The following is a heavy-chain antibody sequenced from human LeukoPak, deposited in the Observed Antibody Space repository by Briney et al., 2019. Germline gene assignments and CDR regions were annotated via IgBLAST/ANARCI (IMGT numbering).Heavy chain of an antibody. V-gene: IGHV3-7*01. CDR1: GFTFSSYW. Sequence: GGSLRLSCAASGFTFSSYWMSWVRQAPGKGLEWVANIKQDGSEKYYVDSVKGRFTISRDNAKNSLYLQMNSLRAEDTAVYYCARGHRIITGNSYYFDYWGQGTLVTVSS. CDR3: ARGHRIITGNSYYFDY. CDR2: IKQDGSEK. D-gene: IGHD1-20*01. J-gene: IGHJ4*02.